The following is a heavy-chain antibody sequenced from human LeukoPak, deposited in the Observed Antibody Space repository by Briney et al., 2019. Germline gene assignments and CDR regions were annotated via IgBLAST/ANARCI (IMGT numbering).Heavy chain of an antibody. V-gene: IGHV3-11*01. J-gene: IGHJ6*02. Sequence: TGGSLRLSCAASGFTFSDYYMSWIRQAPGKGLEWVSYISSSGSTIYYADSVKGRFTISRDNAKNSLYLQMNSLRAEDTAVYYCARGRPPVLRFFEWLSPMDVWGQGTTVTVSS. CDR3: ARGRPPVLRFFEWLSPMDV. D-gene: IGHD3-3*01. CDR2: ISSSGSTI. CDR1: GFTFSDYY.